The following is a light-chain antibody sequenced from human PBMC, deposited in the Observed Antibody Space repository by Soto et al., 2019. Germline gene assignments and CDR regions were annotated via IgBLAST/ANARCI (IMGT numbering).Light chain of an antibody. CDR1: SSDVVGNKY. CDR3: SAFTGSTYV. J-gene: IGLJ1*01. V-gene: IGLV2-14*01. Sequence: QSALTQPASVSGSPGQSITISCIGTSSDVVGNKYVSWYQQNPGKAPKLMICDVSNRPSGVSNRFSGSKSGNTAPLTISGLQAEDEADYYCSAFTGSTYVFGTGTKVTVL. CDR2: DVS.